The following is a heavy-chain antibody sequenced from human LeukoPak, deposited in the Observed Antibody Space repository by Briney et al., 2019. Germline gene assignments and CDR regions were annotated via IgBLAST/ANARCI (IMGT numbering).Heavy chain of an antibody. Sequence: AGGSLRLSCAASGFTFSSYGMHWVRQAPGKGLEWVAVISYDGSNKYYADSVKGRFTISRDNSKNTLYLQMNSLRAEDTAVYYCAKAHNLWFGGNYYGMDVWGKGTTVTVSS. J-gene: IGHJ6*04. D-gene: IGHD3-10*01. CDR1: GFTFSSYG. V-gene: IGHV3-30*18. CDR2: ISYDGSNK. CDR3: AKAHNLWFGGNYYGMDV.